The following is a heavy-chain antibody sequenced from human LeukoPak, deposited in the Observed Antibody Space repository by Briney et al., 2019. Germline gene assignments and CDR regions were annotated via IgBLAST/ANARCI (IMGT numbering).Heavy chain of an antibody. CDR2: IYYSGST. D-gene: IGHD3-3*01. Sequence: SETLSLTCTVSGGSISSYYWSWIRQPPGKGLEWIGYIYYSGSTNYNPSLKSRVTISADTSKNQFSLKLSSVTAADTAVYYCARSPLLRLFDPWGQGTLVTVSS. CDR3: ARSPLLRLFDP. J-gene: IGHJ5*02. CDR1: GGSISSYY. V-gene: IGHV4-59*01.